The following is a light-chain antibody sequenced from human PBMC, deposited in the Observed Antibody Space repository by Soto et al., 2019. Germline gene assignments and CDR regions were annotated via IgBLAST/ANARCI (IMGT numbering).Light chain of an antibody. V-gene: IGKV3-15*01. CDR2: ATS. CDR1: QSVTSK. J-gene: IGKJ2*01. Sequence: EIVMTQSPVPLSLSPGERATLSCRASQSVTSKLAWFQQKPGQAPRLLLYATSTRATGVPARFSGSGSGTEFTLTISSLQSEDFAVYSCQQYNNWPHTFGQGTKLEIK. CDR3: QQYNNWPHT.